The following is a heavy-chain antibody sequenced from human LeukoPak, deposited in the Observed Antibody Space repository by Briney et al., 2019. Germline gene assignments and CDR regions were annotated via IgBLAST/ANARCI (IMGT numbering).Heavy chain of an antibody. J-gene: IGHJ5*02. D-gene: IGHD2-15*01. CDR3: AKGGYASCFDP. Sequence: PGGSLRLSCEASGFTFSEHSMSWVRKAPGKGLELVSTIKRDGSNTYYTDSVESRFTISRDNSKTTLYLEMNTLRAEDTAVYYCAKGGYASCFDPWGQGTQVTVSS. CDR1: GFTFSEHS. V-gene: IGHV3-23*05. CDR2: IKRDGSNT.